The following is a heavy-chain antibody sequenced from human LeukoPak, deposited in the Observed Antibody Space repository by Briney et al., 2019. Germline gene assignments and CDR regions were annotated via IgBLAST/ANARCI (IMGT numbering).Heavy chain of an antibody. D-gene: IGHD5-12*01. Sequence: GASVKVSCKASGYTFTGYYMHWVRQAPGQGLEWMGWINPNSGGTNYAQKFQGRVTMTRDTSISTAYMELSRLRSDDTAVYYCATRPKQWLGPSPSQPLPFDPWGQGTLVTVSS. CDR3: ATRPKQWLGPSPSQPLPFDP. CDR1: GYTFTGYY. V-gene: IGHV1-2*02. J-gene: IGHJ5*02. CDR2: INPNSGGT.